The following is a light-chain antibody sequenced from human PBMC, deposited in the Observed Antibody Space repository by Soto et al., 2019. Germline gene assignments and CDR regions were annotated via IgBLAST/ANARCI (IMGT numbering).Light chain of an antibody. Sequence: QSVLTQPRSVSGSPGQSVTISCTGTSSDVGGYNYVSWYQQHPGKVPKLMIYDVSKRPSEVPDRFSGSKSGNTASLTISGLQADDEADDYCCSFAGSPLYVFGTGTKVTVL. J-gene: IGLJ1*01. V-gene: IGLV2-11*01. CDR3: CSFAGSPLYV. CDR2: DVS. CDR1: SSDVGGYNY.